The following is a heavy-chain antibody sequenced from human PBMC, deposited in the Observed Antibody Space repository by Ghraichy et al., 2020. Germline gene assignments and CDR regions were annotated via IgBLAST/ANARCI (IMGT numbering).Heavy chain of an antibody. CDR1: GGSISSGSYY. D-gene: IGHD7-27*01. Sequence: SETLSLTCTVSGGSISSGSYYWSWIRQPAGQGLEWIGRMYTSGSTNYNPSLKSRVTISVDTSKNQFSLKLSSVTAADTAVYYCARGGVNWGYWFDPWGQGTLVTVSS. V-gene: IGHV4-61*02. J-gene: IGHJ5*02. CDR2: MYTSGST. CDR3: ARGGVNWGYWFDP.